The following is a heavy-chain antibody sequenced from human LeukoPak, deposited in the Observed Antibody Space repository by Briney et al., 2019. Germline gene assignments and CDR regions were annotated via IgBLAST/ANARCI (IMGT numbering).Heavy chain of an antibody. CDR1: GFTFSSYW. Sequence: GGSLRLSCAASGFTFSSYWMSWVRQAPGKGLEWVSNIKQDGSETYYVDSVKGRFTISRDNAKNSLYLQMNSLRAEDTAVYYCASSPYDILTGYKYNWFDPWGQGTLVTVSS. CDR2: IKQDGSET. V-gene: IGHV3-7*01. D-gene: IGHD3-9*01. J-gene: IGHJ5*02. CDR3: ASSPYDILTGYKYNWFDP.